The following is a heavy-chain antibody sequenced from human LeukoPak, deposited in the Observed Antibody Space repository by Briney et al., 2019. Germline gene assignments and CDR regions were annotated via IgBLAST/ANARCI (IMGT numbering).Heavy chain of an antibody. J-gene: IGHJ4*02. CDR3: ARRAGEYSHPYDY. D-gene: IGHD4-17*01. CDR2: IYGGGNT. V-gene: IGHV3-53*01. CDR1: GFIVSINS. Sequence: PGGSLRLSCTVSGFIVSINSMSWVRQAPGKGLEWVSFIYGGGNTHYSDSVKGRFTISRDNSKNTLYLHMNSLRAEDTAVYYCARRAGEYSHPYDYWGQGTLVTVSS.